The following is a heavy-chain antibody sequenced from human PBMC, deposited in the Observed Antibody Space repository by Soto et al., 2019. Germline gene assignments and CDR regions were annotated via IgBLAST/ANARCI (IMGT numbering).Heavy chain of an antibody. CDR2: ISGSGGST. CDR1: GFTFSSYA. Sequence: EVQLLESGGGLVQPGGSLRLSCAASGFTFSSYAMSWVRQAPGKGLEWVSAISGSGGSTYYADYVKGRCTISRDNSKHTLYLQMNSLRAEDKGVYYCSKSWGLISYSDYWGQGTLVTVSS. D-gene: IGHD3-16*01. J-gene: IGHJ4*02. CDR3: SKSWGLISYSDY. V-gene: IGHV3-23*01.